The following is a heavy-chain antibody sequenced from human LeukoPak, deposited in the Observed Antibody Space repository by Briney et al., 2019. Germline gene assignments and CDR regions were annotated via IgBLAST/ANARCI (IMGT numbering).Heavy chain of an antibody. D-gene: IGHD5-24*01. J-gene: IGHJ6*03. CDR1: GFTFSSYA. Sequence: GGSLRLSCAASGFTFSSYAMHWVRQAPGKGLEYVSAISSNGGSTYYANSVKGRFTISRDNSKNTLYLQMGSLRAEDMAVYYCARRRKEILDGYNWLGYYYYYYMDVWGKGTTVTISS. CDR3: ARRRKEILDGYNWLGYYYYYYMDV. CDR2: ISSNGGST. V-gene: IGHV3-64*01.